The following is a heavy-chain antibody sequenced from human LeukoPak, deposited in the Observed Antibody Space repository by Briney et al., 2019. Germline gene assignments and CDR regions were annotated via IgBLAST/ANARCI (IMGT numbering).Heavy chain of an antibody. CDR3: ARAGGYCGRISCPYYFDY. J-gene: IGHJ4*02. V-gene: IGHV1-8*01. CDR1: VYTFTRYD. D-gene: IGHD2-15*01. CDR2: MNPNRGNT. Sequence: ASLKDSCKASVYTFTRYDINWVRQATGQGLEWMGWMNPNRGNTRYTQKFQGRVTMTRNTSISTAYMELSSLRSEDTAVYYCARAGGYCGRISCPYYFDYWGQGSLVAVSS.